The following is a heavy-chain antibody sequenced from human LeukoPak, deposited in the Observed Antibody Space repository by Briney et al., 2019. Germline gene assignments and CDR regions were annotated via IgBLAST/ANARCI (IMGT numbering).Heavy chain of an antibody. Sequence: SETLSLTCNVSRGSLSSYYWSWIRQPPGKGLEWIGYIYYSGSTNYNPSLKSRVTISVDTSKNQFSLKLSSVTAADTAVYYCARGDDSSGQGYWGQGTLVTVSS. J-gene: IGHJ4*02. CDR2: IYYSGST. V-gene: IGHV4-59*12. D-gene: IGHD3-22*01. CDR3: ARGDDSSGQGY. CDR1: RGSLSSYY.